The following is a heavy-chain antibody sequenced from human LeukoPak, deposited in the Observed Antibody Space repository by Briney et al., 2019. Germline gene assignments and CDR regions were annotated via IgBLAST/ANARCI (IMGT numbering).Heavy chain of an antibody. J-gene: IGHJ6*03. Sequence: GGSLRLSCAASGFTFSSYGMHWVRQAPGKGLEWVAFIRYDGNNKNYAGSVKGRFTISRDNAKNSLYLQMNRLIAEAMALYYCAKGGGGRLIYYYYMDVWGKGTTVTVSS. CDR1: GFTFSSYG. D-gene: IGHD3-16*01. CDR2: IRYDGNNK. CDR3: AKGGGGRLIYYYYMDV. V-gene: IGHV3-30*02.